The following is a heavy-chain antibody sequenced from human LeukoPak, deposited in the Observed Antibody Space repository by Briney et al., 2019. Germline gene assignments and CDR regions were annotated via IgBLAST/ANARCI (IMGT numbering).Heavy chain of an antibody. J-gene: IGHJ6*03. Sequence: GGSLRLSCAASGFTFSSYWMHWVRQAPGKGLVWVSRINTDGSSTSYADSVKGRFTISRDNAKNTLYLQINSLRAEDTAVYYCARQSYSSSFDYYYYYYMDVWGKGTTVTVSS. V-gene: IGHV3-74*01. CDR1: GFTFSSYW. CDR2: INTDGSST. CDR3: ARQSYSSSFDYYYYYYMDV. D-gene: IGHD6-13*01.